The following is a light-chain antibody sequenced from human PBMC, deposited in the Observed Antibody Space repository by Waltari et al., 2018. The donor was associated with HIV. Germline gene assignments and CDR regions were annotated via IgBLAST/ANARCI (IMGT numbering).Light chain of an antibody. V-gene: IGLV2-23*01. CDR2: EGS. CDR3: CSYAGSSSLVV. Sequence: QSALTQPASVSGSRGQSITISCTGISSDDGSHNLVSWYQKHQGKAPKVMIFEGSKRPSGVSNRFSGSKSGNTASLTISGLQAEDEAYCYCCSYAGSSSLVVFGGGTKLTVL. J-gene: IGLJ2*01. CDR1: SSDDGSHNL.